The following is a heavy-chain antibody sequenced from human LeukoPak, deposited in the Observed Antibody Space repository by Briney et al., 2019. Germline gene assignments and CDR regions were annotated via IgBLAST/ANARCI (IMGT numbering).Heavy chain of an antibody. V-gene: IGHV4-34*01. CDR1: GGSFSGYY. CDR2: INHSGST. Sequence: SETLSLTCAVYGGSFSGYYRSWIRQPPGKGLEWIGEINHSGSTNYNPSLKSRVTISVDTSKNQFSLKLSSVTAADTAVYYCARAIIAVAGQLDYWGQGTLVTVSS. J-gene: IGHJ4*02. D-gene: IGHD6-19*01. CDR3: ARAIIAVAGQLDY.